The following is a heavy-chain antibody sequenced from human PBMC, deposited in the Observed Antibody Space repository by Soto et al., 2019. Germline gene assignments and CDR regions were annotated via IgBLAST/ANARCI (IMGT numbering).Heavy chain of an antibody. CDR2: MNPNSGNT. CDR3: ARDPLYYYGSGLDYYYMDV. V-gene: IGHV1-8*01. D-gene: IGHD3-10*01. Sequence: ASVKVSCKASGYTFTSYDINWVRQATGQGLEWMGWMNPNSGNTGYAQKFQGRVTMTRNTSISTAYMELSSLRSEDTAVYYCARDPLYYYGSGLDYYYMDVWGKGTTVTVSS. CDR1: GYTFTSYD. J-gene: IGHJ6*03.